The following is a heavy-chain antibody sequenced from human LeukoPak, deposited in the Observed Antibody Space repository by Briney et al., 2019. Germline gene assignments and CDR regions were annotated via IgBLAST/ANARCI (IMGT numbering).Heavy chain of an antibody. CDR1: GYTFTTYD. D-gene: IGHD6-13*01. Sequence: ASVKVSCKASGYTFTTYDINWVRQATGQGLEWMGWMNANSGNSDSARKFQGRVTITRNTSINTAYMELSSLRSDDTAVYYCARGRFEGSTWYPFDYWGQGTLVTVSS. J-gene: IGHJ4*02. CDR2: MNANSGNS. CDR3: ARGRFEGSTWYPFDY. V-gene: IGHV1-8*03.